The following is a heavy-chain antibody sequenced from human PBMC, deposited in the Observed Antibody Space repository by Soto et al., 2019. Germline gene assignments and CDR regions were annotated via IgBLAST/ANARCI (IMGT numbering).Heavy chain of an antibody. D-gene: IGHD2-21*02. V-gene: IGHV4-4*02. CDR1: GGSISSSNW. J-gene: IGHJ5*02. CDR3: ASSNCGGDCPGWFDP. CDR2: IYHSGST. Sequence: QVQLQESGPGLVKPSGTLSLTCAVSGGSISSSNWWSWVRQPPGKGLEWIGEIYHSGSTNYNPSLKSRVAISVDKSKNQFSLKVSSVTAADTAVYYCASSNCGGDCPGWFDPWGQGTLVTVSS.